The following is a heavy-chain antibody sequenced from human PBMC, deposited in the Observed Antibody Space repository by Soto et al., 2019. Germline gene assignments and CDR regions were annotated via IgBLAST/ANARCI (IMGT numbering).Heavy chain of an antibody. V-gene: IGHV4-30-4*01. J-gene: IGHJ1*01. CDR1: GGSISSNTYY. D-gene: IGHD3-10*01. Sequence: SGTLSLTCTVSGGSISSNTYYWTWIRQPPGKGLEWIGYIYSSGDTYYNPSLRSRVTISIDTSKHQFSLKLTSVTAADTAVYYCARSTGRFWGQGTLVTVSS. CDR2: IYSSGDT. CDR3: ARSTGRF.